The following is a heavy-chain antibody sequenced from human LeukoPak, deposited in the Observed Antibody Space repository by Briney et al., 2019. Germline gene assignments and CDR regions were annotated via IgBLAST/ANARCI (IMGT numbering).Heavy chain of an antibody. D-gene: IGHD5-24*01. CDR2: LYSSDST. V-gene: IGHV3-66*01. J-gene: IGHJ6*02. Sequence: GGSLRLSCAASGFTVRSNYMSWVRQAPGEGLEWVSLLYSSDSTYYADSVKGRFTISRDNSKNTLYLQMNSLRAEDTAVYYCASRDKGYYYGMDVWGQGTTVTVSS. CDR1: GFTVRSNY. CDR3: ASRDKGYYYGMDV.